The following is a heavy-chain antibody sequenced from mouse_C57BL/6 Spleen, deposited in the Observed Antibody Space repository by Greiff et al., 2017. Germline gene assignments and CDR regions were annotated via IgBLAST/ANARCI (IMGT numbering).Heavy chain of an antibody. J-gene: IGHJ4*01. D-gene: IGHD2-4*01. CDR2: ISSGSSTI. Sequence: EVKLMESGGGLVKPGGSLKLSCAASGFTFSDYGMHWVRQAPEKGLEWVAYISSGSSTIYYADTVKGRFTISRDNAKNTLFLQMTSLRSEDTAMYYCARRDYDDPGYAMDYWGQGTSVTVSS. V-gene: IGHV5-17*01. CDR1: GFTFSDYG. CDR3: ARRDYDDPGYAMDY.